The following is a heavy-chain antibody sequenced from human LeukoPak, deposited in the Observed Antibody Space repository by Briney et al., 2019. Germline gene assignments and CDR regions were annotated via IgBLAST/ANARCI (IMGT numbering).Heavy chain of an antibody. CDR2: INWYGCST. CDR3: ARRFSLYSGSYYDY. Sequence: GRSLRLSCAASGFTFADYGMSWVRQAPGKGRGWVSGINWYGCSTGYADSVKGRFTISRDNAKNSLYLQMNSLRAEDTALYYCARRFSLYSGSYYDYWGQGTLVTVSS. V-gene: IGHV3-20*04. CDR1: GFTFADYG. J-gene: IGHJ4*02. D-gene: IGHD1-26*01.